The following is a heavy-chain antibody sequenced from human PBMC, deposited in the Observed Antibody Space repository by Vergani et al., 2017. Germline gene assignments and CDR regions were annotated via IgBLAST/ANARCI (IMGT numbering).Heavy chain of an antibody. D-gene: IGHD5-12*01. CDR1: GFSFPGYA. CDR3: TKGSVYYHDSAGHGYDPYTGFDL. J-gene: IGHJ3*01. CDR2: VSGSSATP. V-gene: IGHV3-23*01. Sequence: EVQLLESGGGLVQPGGSLRLSCEASGFSFPGYAMSWVRQAPGKGLEWVSSVSGSSATPYYADSVKGRFIISRDNAKNSLFLEMNSLRFEDTAVYFCTKGSVYYHDSAGHGYDPYTGFDLWGQGTLVTVSS.